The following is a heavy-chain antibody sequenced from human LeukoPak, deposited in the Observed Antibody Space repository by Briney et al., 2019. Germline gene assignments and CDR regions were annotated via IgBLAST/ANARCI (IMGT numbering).Heavy chain of an antibody. J-gene: IGHJ2*01. CDR1: DGSISTFY. CDR3: ARVNLEKLLYWYFDL. Sequence: SETLSLTCGVSDGSISTFYWCCFRRPPGKGLVWFGYALYIGAIYYYPSLLGSVIMLVNTSKHQFFFVMTSVTAPDTPVYYCARVNLEKLLYWYFDLWGRGTLVTVSS. CDR2: ALYIGAI. V-gene: IGHV4-59*01. D-gene: IGHD4-23*01.